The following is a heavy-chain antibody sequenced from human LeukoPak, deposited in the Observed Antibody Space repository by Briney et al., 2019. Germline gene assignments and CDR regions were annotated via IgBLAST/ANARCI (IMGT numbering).Heavy chain of an antibody. D-gene: IGHD3-3*01. CDR1: GGSFSSSSYY. J-gene: IGHJ4*02. Sequence: SETLSLTCAVYGGSFSSSSYYWGWIRQPPGKGLEWIGSIYYSGSTYYNPSLKSRVTISVDTSKNQFSLKLSSVTAADTAVYYCASCNYDFWSGYYTLFDYWGQGTLVTVSS. CDR3: ASCNYDFWSGYYTLFDY. CDR2: IYYSGST. V-gene: IGHV4-39*01.